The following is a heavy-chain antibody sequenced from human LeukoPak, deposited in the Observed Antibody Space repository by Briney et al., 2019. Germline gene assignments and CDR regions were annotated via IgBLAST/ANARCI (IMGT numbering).Heavy chain of an antibody. Sequence: PSETLSLTCAVYGGSFSGYYWSWIRQPPGKGLEWIREINHSGSTNYNPSLKSRFTISVDTSKNKFSLKLSSVPAADTAVYYCAGYATYYYYGMDVWGQGTTVTVSS. CDR2: INHSGST. V-gene: IGHV4-34*01. J-gene: IGHJ6*02. D-gene: IGHD1-26*01. CDR3: AGYATYYYYGMDV. CDR1: GGSFSGYY.